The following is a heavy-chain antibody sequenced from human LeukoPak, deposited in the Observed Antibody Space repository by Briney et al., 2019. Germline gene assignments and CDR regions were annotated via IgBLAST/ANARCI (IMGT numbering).Heavy chain of an antibody. D-gene: IGHD3-9*01. V-gene: IGHV4-34*01. CDR3: AREADYDILTGSSWFDP. Sequence: PSETLSLTCAVYGGSFSGYYWSRIRQPPGKGLEWIGEINHSGSTNYNPSLKSRVTISVDTSKNQFSLKLSSVTAADTAVYYCAREADYDILTGSSWFDPWGQGTLVTVSS. CDR2: INHSGST. J-gene: IGHJ5*02. CDR1: GGSFSGYY.